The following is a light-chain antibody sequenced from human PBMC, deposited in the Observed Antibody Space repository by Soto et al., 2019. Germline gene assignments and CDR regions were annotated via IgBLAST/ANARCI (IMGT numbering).Light chain of an antibody. V-gene: IGKV3-20*01. CDR1: QSVSSSY. Sequence: EIVVTQSPGTLSLSPGERVTLSCRASQSVSSSYLAWYQQKPGQAPRLLIYGASSRATGIPDRFSGSGSGTDFNLTINRLEPEDFAVYYCQQYGSSPRTFGQGTKVEIK. CDR2: GAS. CDR3: QQYGSSPRT. J-gene: IGKJ1*01.